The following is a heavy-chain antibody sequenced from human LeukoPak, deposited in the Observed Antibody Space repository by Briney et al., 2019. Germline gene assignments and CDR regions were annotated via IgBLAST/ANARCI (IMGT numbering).Heavy chain of an antibody. CDR1: GGSISSSSYY. CDR3: ASYRVGLGY. V-gene: IGHV4-39*01. J-gene: IGHJ4*02. CDR2: IYYSGST. Sequence: SETLSLTCTVSGGSISSSSYYWGWIRQPPGKGLEWIGSIYYSGSTYYNPSLKSRVTISVDTSKNQFSLKLSSVTAADTAVYYCASYRVGLGYWGQGTLVTVSS.